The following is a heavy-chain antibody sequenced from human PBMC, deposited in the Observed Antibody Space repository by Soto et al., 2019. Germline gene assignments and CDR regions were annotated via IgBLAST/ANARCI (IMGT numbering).Heavy chain of an antibody. J-gene: IGHJ6*02. CDR1: VYTFTSYG. V-gene: IGHV1-18*01. CDR3: ARGINMIVAYNYYYGMDV. D-gene: IGHD3-22*01. CDR2: ISAYNGNT. Sequence: ASVXVSCKASVYTFTSYGIILLRQAPGQGLEWMGWISAYNGNTNYAQKLQGRVTMTTDTSTSTAYVELRSLRSDDTAVYYCARGINMIVAYNYYYGMDVWGPGTTVTVSS.